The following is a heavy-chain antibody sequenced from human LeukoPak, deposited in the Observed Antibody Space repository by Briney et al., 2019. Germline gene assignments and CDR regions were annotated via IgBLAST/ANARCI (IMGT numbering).Heavy chain of an antibody. Sequence: PSGTLSLTCAVSGASINSSNWWSWVRQSPGKGLEWIGEIYHSGGTYYNPSLKSRVTISVDTSKNQFSLKLSSVTAADTAVYYCARVGEPNPFDYWGQGTLVTVSS. CDR1: GASINSSNW. J-gene: IGHJ4*02. D-gene: IGHD3-10*01. CDR3: ARVGEPNPFDY. CDR2: IYHSGGT. V-gene: IGHV4-4*02.